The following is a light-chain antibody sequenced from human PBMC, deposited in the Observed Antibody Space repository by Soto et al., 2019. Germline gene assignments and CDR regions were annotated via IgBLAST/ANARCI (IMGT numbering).Light chain of an antibody. CDR2: DNN. Sequence: QSVLTQPPSVSAAPGQKVTISCSGSTSNIGDNYVSWYQHLPGTAPTLLIYDNNKRPSGIPDRFSGSKSGTSATLGITGLQAGDEADYYCGTWDTGLSAGRVVFGGGTKLTVL. CDR1: TSNIGDNY. CDR3: GTWDTGLSAGRVV. V-gene: IGLV1-51*01. J-gene: IGLJ2*01.